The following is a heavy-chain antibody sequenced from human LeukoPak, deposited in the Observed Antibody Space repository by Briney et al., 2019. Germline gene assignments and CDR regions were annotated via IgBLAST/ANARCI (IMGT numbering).Heavy chain of an antibody. Sequence: SETLSLTSAVSGGSISSSPYYWGWIRQPPGKGLEWIGSIYYSGNTYHNPSLKSRVTISVDTSKNQFSLKLSSLTAADTAVYYCARDRSDNWGLFDYWGQGTLVTVSS. CDR1: GGSISSSPYY. CDR3: ARDRSDNWGLFDY. V-gene: IGHV4-39*07. D-gene: IGHD1-1*01. CDR2: IYYSGNT. J-gene: IGHJ4*02.